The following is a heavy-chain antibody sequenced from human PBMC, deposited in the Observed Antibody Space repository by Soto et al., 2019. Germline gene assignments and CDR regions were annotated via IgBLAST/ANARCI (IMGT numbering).Heavy chain of an antibody. Sequence: QITLKESGPTLVKPTQTLTLTCTFSGFSLSTSGVGVGWIRQPPGKALEWLALIYWDDDKRHSPSLKSRLTLTKDTSKSHVVLTMTNMDPVDTATYYCAPRRPDDFWDYWGQGTLVTVSS. D-gene: IGHD3-3*01. CDR1: GFSLSTSGVG. CDR2: IYWDDDK. CDR3: APRRPDDFWDY. J-gene: IGHJ4*02. V-gene: IGHV2-5*02.